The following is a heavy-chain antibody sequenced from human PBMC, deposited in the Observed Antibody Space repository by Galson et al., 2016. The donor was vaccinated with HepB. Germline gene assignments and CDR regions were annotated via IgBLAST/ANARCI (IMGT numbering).Heavy chain of an antibody. J-gene: IGHJ4*02. V-gene: IGHV4-31*03. CDR3: ARNSSSGVFDS. D-gene: IGHD6-6*01. CDR2: IDDSGSA. CDR1: DVSVTSADYF. Sequence: TLSLTCTVSDVSVTSADYFWSWIRQLPGQGLEWIGHIDDSGSADYNPSLKSRIFMSVGTSENKLSLEVRSVTAADTAVYYCARNSSSGVFDSWGQGTLVTVSS.